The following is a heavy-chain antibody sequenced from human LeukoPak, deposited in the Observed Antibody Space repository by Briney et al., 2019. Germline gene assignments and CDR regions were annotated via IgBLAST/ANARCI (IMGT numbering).Heavy chain of an antibody. CDR3: ARMVAAAGTDWFDP. J-gene: IGHJ5*02. D-gene: IGHD6-13*01. Sequence: SVKVSCKASGGTFSSYAISWVRQAPGQGLEWMGRIIPILGIANYAQKFQGRVTITADKSTSTAYMELSSLRSEDTAVYYCARMVAAAGTDWFDPWGQGTLVTVSS. V-gene: IGHV1-69*04. CDR2: IIPILGIA. CDR1: GGTFSSYA.